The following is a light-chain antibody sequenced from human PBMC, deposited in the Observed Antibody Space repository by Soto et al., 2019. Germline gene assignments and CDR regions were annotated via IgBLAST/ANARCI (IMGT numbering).Light chain of an antibody. CDR2: GAS. CDR1: QTISSHY. V-gene: IGKV3-20*01. CDR3: QHYVSSPFT. J-gene: IGKJ3*01. Sequence: EIVLTQSPGTLSLSPGERATLSCRASQTISSHYLAWYQQKPGQAPGLLIYGASIRATGIPDRFSGSGSGTDFTLTISRLEPEDFAVYYCQHYVSSPFTFGPGTKVDF.